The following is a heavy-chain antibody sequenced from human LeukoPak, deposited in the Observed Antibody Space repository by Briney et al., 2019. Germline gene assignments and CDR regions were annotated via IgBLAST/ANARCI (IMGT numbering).Heavy chain of an antibody. CDR3: ARGSITGTYFDY. CDR2: IYSGGST. Sequence: PGGSLRLSCAVSGITLSNYGMSWVRQAPGKGLEWVSVIYSGGSTYYADSVKGRFTISRDNSKNTLYLQMNSLRAEDTAVYYCARGSITGTYFDYWGQGTLVTVSS. V-gene: IGHV3-66*02. D-gene: IGHD1/OR15-1a*01. J-gene: IGHJ4*02. CDR1: GITLSNYG.